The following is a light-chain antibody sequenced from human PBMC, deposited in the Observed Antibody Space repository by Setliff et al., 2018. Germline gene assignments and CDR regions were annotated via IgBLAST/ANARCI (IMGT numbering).Light chain of an antibody. Sequence: QSVLTQPPSVSVAPRQKVTISCSGSTSNIGDNFVSWYQQVPGTAPKLLIYDTSKRPSGIPDRFSGSKSGTSATLSITGLQTGDEADYYCGAWDSSLSAVVFGGGTKATVL. V-gene: IGLV1-51*01. J-gene: IGLJ2*01. CDR2: DTS. CDR1: TSNIGDNF. CDR3: GAWDSSLSAVV.